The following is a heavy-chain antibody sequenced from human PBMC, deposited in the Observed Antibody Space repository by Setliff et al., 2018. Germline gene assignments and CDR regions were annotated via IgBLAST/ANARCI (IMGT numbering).Heavy chain of an antibody. CDR1: GYTFTNHY. CDR3: ARIRLCGGRVICPPGRYVDV. J-gene: IGHJ6*03. CDR2: INPSRGRT. D-gene: IGHD2-15*01. V-gene: IGHV1-46*03. Sequence: ASVKVSCKASGYTFTNHYMHWVRQAPGLGLEWMGTINPSRGRTRYAQKFQGRVTMTRDTSTSTVYMDMSSLRSEDTAVYYCARIRLCGGRVICPPGRYVDVWGKGTTVTVSS.